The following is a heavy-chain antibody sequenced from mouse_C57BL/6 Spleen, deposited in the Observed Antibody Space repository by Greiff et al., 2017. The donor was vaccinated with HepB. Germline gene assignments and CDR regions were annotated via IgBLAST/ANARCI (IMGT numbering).Heavy chain of an antibody. J-gene: IGHJ4*01. CDR2: IYPGDGDT. Sequence: VQLQQSGPELVKPGASVKISCKASGYAFSSSWMNWVKQRPGKGLEWIGRIYPGDGDTNYNGKFKGKATLTADKSSSTAYMQLSSLTSEDSAVYVCARSEDYYAMDYWGQGTSVTVSS. CDR3: ARSEDYYAMDY. CDR1: GYAFSSSW. V-gene: IGHV1-82*01.